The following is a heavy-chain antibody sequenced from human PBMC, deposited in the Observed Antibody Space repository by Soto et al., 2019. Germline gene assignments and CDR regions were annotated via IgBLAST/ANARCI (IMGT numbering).Heavy chain of an antibody. V-gene: IGHV2-5*05. CDR2: IYWDDDK. CDR1: GFSLTTSGVG. J-gene: IGHJ4*02. Sequence: QITLNESGPTQVKPRQTLTLTCTFSGFSLTTSGVGVGWIRQSPGKAPEWLALIYWDDDKRYGPPLKSRLTVTKDPSKNKVVLTLAVLDPADTATYYCAHRVLRTVFGLVTTTAIYFDFWGQGTPVAVS. D-gene: IGHD3-3*01. CDR3: AHRVLRTVFGLVTTTAIYFDF.